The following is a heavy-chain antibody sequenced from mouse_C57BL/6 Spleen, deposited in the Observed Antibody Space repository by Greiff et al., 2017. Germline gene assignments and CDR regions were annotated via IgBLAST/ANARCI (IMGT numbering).Heavy chain of an antibody. Sequence: EVKLMESGAELVRPGASVKLSCTASGFNIKDDYMHWVKQRPEQGLEWIGWIDPENGDTEYASKFQGKATITADTSSNTAYLQLSSLTSEDTAVYYCTIQDGNYPLFDYWGQGTTLTVAS. CDR1: GFNIKDDY. V-gene: IGHV14-4*01. CDR3: TIQDGNYPLFDY. CDR2: IDPENGDT. D-gene: IGHD2-1*01. J-gene: IGHJ2*01.